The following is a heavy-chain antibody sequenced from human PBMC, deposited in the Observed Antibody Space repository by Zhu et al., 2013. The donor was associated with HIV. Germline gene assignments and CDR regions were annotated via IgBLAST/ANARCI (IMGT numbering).Heavy chain of an antibody. Sequence: QVQLQESGPGLVKPSETLSLTCAVSGGSVSSGTYYWTWIRQHPEKGLEWIGYIQNSVTTYYNPSLRSRVSMSIDTSKNHYSLRLASVTAADTAIYYCARGIYCGGACYSGTDYWGQGTLVTVSS. CDR1: GGSVSSGTYY. J-gene: IGHJ4*02. V-gene: IGHV4-31*11. CDR3: ARGIYCGGACYSGTDY. CDR2: IQNSVTT. D-gene: IGHD2-21*01.